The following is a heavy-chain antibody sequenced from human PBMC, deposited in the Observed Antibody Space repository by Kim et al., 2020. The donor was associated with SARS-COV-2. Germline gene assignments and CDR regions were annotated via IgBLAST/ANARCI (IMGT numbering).Heavy chain of an antibody. CDR1: GFSFPSNW. CDR2: IKEDGTER. CDR3: ARDRKYSLDY. V-gene: IGHV3-7*01. D-gene: IGHD2-15*01. Sequence: LSLTCAASGFSFPSNWMSWVRQAPGKGLEWVAKIKEDGTERYYVSSVAGRFTISRDNAKNSLYLQMNSLRAEDTGVYYCARDRKYSLDYWGQGTLVTVSS. J-gene: IGHJ4*02.